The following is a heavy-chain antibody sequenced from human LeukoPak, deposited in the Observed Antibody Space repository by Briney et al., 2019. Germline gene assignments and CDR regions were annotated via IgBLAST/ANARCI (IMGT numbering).Heavy chain of an antibody. V-gene: IGHV3-48*03. D-gene: IGHD6-19*01. Sequence: PGGSLRLSCAASGFTFSNYEMNWVRQAPGKGLEWVSYISSSGSNTYYADSVKGRFTISRDNAKNSTYLQMNSLRVEDTAVYSCARCSGGDFDYWGQGTLVTVSS. J-gene: IGHJ4*02. CDR1: GFTFSNYE. CDR2: ISSSGSNT. CDR3: ARCSGGDFDY.